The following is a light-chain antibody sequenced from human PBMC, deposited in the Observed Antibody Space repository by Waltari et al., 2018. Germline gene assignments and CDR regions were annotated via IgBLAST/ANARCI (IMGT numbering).Light chain of an antibody. CDR3: MQGTHDLT. CDR1: QSLLHSNGNTY. CDR2: LAS. Sequence: VMTQSPLSLSVTPGEPASTSCRSSQSLLHSNGNTYLDWFLQEPGQTPQLLVYLASNRASGVPDRFSASGSGTDFTLKISRVEAEDVELYYCMQGTHDLTFGGGTRVEIK. V-gene: IGKV2-28*01. J-gene: IGKJ4*01.